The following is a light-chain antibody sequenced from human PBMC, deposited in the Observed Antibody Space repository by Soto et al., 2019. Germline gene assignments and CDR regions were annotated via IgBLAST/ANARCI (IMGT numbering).Light chain of an antibody. Sequence: DIQMAQSPSSVSASVGDRVTITCRASQGINKWLVWYQQKPGKAPKLLIYTTSNLKSGVPSRFSGSGSGTDFTLTISSLQPEDFATYYSQQSYSFPYTFGQGTKLEIK. CDR2: TTS. CDR1: QGINKW. J-gene: IGKJ2*01. V-gene: IGKV1D-12*01. CDR3: QQSYSFPYT.